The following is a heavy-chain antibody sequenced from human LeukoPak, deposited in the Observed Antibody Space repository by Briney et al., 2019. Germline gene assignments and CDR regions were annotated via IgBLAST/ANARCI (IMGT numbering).Heavy chain of an antibody. CDR1: GFTFSSYA. CDR3: ARDWEDCSGGSCYVAYYYYMDV. Sequence: GGSLRLSCAASGFTFSSYAMHWVRQAPGKGLEWVAVISYDGSNKYYADSVKGRFTISRDNSKNTLYLQMNSLRAEDTAVYYCARDWEDCSGGSCYVAYYYYMDVWGKGTTVTVSS. V-gene: IGHV3-30*01. CDR2: ISYDGSNK. J-gene: IGHJ6*03. D-gene: IGHD2-15*01.